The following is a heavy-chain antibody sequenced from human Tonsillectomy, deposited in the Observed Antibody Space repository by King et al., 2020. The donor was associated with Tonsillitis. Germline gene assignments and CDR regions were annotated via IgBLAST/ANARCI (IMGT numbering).Heavy chain of an antibody. CDR3: ARDRYCSSSSCLYNWFDP. J-gene: IGHJ5*02. V-gene: IGHV4-31*03. CDR2: IYYSGST. Sequence: QLQESGPGLVKPSQTLSLTCTVSGGSISSGGYYWRWIRQHPGKGLEWIGYIYYSGSTYYNPSLKSRVTISADTSKNQFSLKLSSMTVADTAVYYCARDRYCSSSSCLYNWFDPWGQGTLVTVSS. CDR1: GGSISSGGYY. D-gene: IGHD2-15*01.